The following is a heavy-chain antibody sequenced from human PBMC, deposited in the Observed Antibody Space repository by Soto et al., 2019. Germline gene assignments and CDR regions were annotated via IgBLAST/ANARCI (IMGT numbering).Heavy chain of an antibody. D-gene: IGHD1-26*01. J-gene: IGHJ4*02. Sequence: QVQLVESGGGVVQPGRSLRLSCAASGFTFSSYGMHWVRQAPGKGLEWVAVIWYDGSNKYYADSVKGRFTISRDDSKNTLYLQMNSLRAEDTAVYYCARGEQEYYFDYWGQGTLVTVSS. V-gene: IGHV3-33*01. CDR2: IWYDGSNK. CDR1: GFTFSSYG. CDR3: ARGEQEYYFDY.